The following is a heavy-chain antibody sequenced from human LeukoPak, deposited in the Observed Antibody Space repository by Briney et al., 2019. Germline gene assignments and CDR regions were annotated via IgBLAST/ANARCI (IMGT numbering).Heavy chain of an antibody. CDR3: ARDPYYYDSSGYSDY. CDR2: IYTSGST. V-gene: IGHV4-61*02. Sequence: PSETLSLTCTVSGGSISSSSYYWSWIRQPAGKGLEWIGRIYTSGSTNYNPSLKSRVTMSVDTSKNQFSLKLSSVTAADTAVYYCARDPYYYDSSGYSDYWGQGTLVTVSS. D-gene: IGHD3-22*01. J-gene: IGHJ4*02. CDR1: GGSISSSSYY.